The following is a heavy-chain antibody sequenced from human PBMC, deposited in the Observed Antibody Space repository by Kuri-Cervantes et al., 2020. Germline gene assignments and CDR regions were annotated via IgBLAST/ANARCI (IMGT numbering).Heavy chain of an antibody. CDR3: ARTYGDYVFFHFDY. CDR2: ISGSGGST. J-gene: IGHJ4*02. V-gene: IGHV3-23*01. D-gene: IGHD4-17*01. CDR1: GFTFSRYA. Sequence: GESLKISCAASGFTFSRYAMSWVRQAPGKGLEWVSAISGSGGSTYYADSVKGRFTISRDNSKNTLYLQMNSLRVEDTAVYYCARTYGDYVFFHFDYWGQGTLVTVSS.